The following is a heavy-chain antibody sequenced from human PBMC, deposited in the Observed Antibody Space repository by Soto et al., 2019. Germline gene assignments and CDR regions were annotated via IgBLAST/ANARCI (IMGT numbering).Heavy chain of an antibody. CDR1: GVSISSGGYS. Sequence: QLQLQESGSGLGKPSQTLSLTCAVSGVSISSGGYSWSWIRQPPGKGLDWIGYIYHSGSTYYNPSLKSQVTITVDRSKTQFSLKLSSVTAADPDVYYCARVPGPCGQGTLVTVSS. CDR3: ARVPGP. CDR2: IYHSGST. V-gene: IGHV4-30-2*01. J-gene: IGHJ5*02.